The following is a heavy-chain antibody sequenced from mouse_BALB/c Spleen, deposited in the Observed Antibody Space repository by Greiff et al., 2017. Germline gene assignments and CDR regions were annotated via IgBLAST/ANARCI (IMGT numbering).Heavy chain of an antibody. CDR2: INPDSSTI. V-gene: IGHV4-1*02. Sequence: AASGFDFSRYWMSWVRQAPGKGLEWIGEINPDSSTINYTPSLKDKFIISRDNAKNTLYLQMSKVRSEDTALYYCARRAITTYRFAYWGQGTLVTVSA. J-gene: IGHJ3*01. D-gene: IGHD2-4*01. CDR3: ARRAITTYRFAY. CDR1: GFDFSRYW.